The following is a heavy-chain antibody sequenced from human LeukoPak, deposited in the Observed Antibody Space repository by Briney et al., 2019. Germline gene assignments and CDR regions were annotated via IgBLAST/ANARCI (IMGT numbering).Heavy chain of an antibody. CDR1: GGSISSYY. CDR3: ARDRFYGGAVAPIDY. V-gene: IGHV4-59*12. J-gene: IGHJ4*02. D-gene: IGHD4/OR15-4a*01. Sequence: SETLSLTCTVSGGSISSYYWSWIRQPPGKGLEWIGYIYYSGSTYYNPSLKSRVTISVDTSKNQFSLKLSSVTAADTAVYYCARDRFYGGAVAPIDYWGQGTLVTVSS. CDR2: IYYSGST.